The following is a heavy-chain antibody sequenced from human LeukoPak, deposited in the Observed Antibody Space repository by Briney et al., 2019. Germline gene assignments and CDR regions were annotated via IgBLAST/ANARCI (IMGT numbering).Heavy chain of an antibody. D-gene: IGHD3-3*01. CDR3: ARDNPGITIFGVVTPGFDYYYYMDV. Sequence: ASVKVSCKASGYTFTSYGISWVRQAPGQGLEWMGWISAYNGNTDYAQKLQGRVTMTTDTSTSTAYMELRSLRSDDTAVYYCARDNPGITIFGVVTPGFDYYYYMDVWGKGTTVTVSS. CDR1: GYTFTSYG. J-gene: IGHJ6*03. CDR2: ISAYNGNT. V-gene: IGHV1-18*01.